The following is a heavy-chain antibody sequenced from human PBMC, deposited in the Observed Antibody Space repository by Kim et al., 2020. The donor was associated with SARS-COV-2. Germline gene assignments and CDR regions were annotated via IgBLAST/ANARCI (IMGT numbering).Heavy chain of an antibody. J-gene: IGHJ6*02. CDR1: GFTFSSYA. Sequence: GGSLRLSCAASGFTFSSYAMSWVRQAPGKGLEWVSAISGSGGSTYYADSVKGRFTISRDNSKNTLYLQMNSLRAEDTAVYYCAKTTLCGGDCPPYYYGMDVWGQGTTVTVSS. V-gene: IGHV3-23*01. CDR2: ISGSGGST. D-gene: IGHD2-21*02. CDR3: AKTTLCGGDCPPYYYGMDV.